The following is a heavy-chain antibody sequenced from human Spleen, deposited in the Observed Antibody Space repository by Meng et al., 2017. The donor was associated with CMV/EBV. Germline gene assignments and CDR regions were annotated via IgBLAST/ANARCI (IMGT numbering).Heavy chain of an antibody. J-gene: IGHJ5*02. V-gene: IGHV1-3*01. Sequence: GYTFTSYAMHWVRQAPGQRLEWMGWINAGNGNTKYSQKFQGRVTITRDTSASTAYMELSSLRSEDTAVYYCARVAVIAARPDHWFDPWGQGTLVTVSS. D-gene: IGHD6-6*01. CDR1: GYTFTSYA. CDR2: INAGNGNT. CDR3: ARVAVIAARPDHWFDP.